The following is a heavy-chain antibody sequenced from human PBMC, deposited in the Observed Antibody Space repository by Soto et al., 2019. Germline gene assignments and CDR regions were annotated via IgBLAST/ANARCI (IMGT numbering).Heavy chain of an antibody. D-gene: IGHD6-13*01. V-gene: IGHV3-33*01. J-gene: IGHJ5*02. CDR1: GFTFSSYG. Sequence: QVQLLESGGGVVQPGRSLRLSCAASGFTFSSYGMHWVRQAPGKGLEWVAVIWYDGSNKYYADSVKGRFTISRDNSKNTLYLRMNSLRAEDTAVYCCARSAPTRIAAAGTWGRNWFDPWGQGTLVTVSS. CDR3: ARSAPTRIAAAGTWGRNWFDP. CDR2: IWYDGSNK.